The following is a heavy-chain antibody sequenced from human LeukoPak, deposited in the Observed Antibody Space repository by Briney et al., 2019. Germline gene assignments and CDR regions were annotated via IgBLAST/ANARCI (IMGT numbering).Heavy chain of an antibody. CDR2: IYYSGST. V-gene: IGHV4-59*01. D-gene: IGHD6-13*01. J-gene: IGHJ4*02. CDR1: GGSTSSYY. CDR3: ARGRFGSSWYDY. Sequence: PSETLSLTCTVSGGSTSSYYWSWIRQPPGKGLEWIGYIYYSGSTNYNPSLKSRVTISVDTSKNQFSLKLSSVTAADTAVYYCARGRFGSSWYDYWGQGTLVTVSS.